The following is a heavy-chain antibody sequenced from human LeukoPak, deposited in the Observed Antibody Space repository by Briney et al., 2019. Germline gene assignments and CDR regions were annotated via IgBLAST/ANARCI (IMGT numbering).Heavy chain of an antibody. J-gene: IGHJ4*02. Sequence: PGGALRLSCAASGFPVRRNYMSGGRQAPGKGLEWVSYISSSGSTIYYADSVKGRFTISRDNAKNSLYLQMNSLRAEDTAVYYCARSGIAAAGGYRDIDYWGQGTLVTVSS. CDR1: GFPVRRNY. CDR2: ISSSGSTI. V-gene: IGHV3-11*01. D-gene: IGHD6-13*01. CDR3: ARSGIAAAGGYRDIDY.